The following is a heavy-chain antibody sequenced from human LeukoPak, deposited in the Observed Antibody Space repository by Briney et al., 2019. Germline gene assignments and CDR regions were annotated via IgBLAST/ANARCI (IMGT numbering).Heavy chain of an antibody. Sequence: GASVKVSCKASGYTFTGYYMHWVRQAPGQGLEWMGWINPNSGGTNYAQKFQGRVTMTRDTSISTAYMELSRLRSDDTAVYYCARTECSGGSCYCYYGMDVWGQGTTVTVSS. V-gene: IGHV1-2*02. J-gene: IGHJ6*02. CDR1: GYTFTGYY. CDR3: ARTECSGGSCYCYYGMDV. CDR2: INPNSGGT. D-gene: IGHD2-15*01.